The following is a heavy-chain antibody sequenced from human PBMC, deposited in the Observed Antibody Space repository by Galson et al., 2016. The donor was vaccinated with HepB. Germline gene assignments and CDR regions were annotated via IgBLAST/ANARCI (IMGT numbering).Heavy chain of an antibody. CDR2: IYHGGNT. D-gene: IGHD2-2*01. J-gene: IGHJ4*02. CDR1: GDSITSAGW. CDR3: ARHLPVSGTTGFDY. Sequence: LTCTVSGDSITSAGWWSWVRQPPGKGLEWIGEIYHGGNTHYNPSVRSRVTMSIDKSENHFSLKVNSVTAADTAVYYCARHLPVSGTTGFDYWGQGILVTVSS. V-gene: IGHV4-4*02.